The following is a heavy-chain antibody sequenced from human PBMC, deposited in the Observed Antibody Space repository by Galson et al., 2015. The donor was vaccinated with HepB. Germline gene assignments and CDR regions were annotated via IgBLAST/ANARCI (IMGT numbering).Heavy chain of an antibody. Sequence: SLRLSCAASGFTFGDYAMSWFRQAPGKGLEWVGFIRSKAYGGTTEYAASVKGRFTISRDDSKSIAYLQMNSLKTEDTAVYYCTRDVPNYYDSSGYYRQGGYYYYYMDVWGKGTTVTVSS. CDR3: TRDVPNYYDSSGYYRQGGYYYYYMDV. CDR2: IRSKAYGGTT. V-gene: IGHV3-49*03. CDR1: GFTFGDYA. D-gene: IGHD3-22*01. J-gene: IGHJ6*03.